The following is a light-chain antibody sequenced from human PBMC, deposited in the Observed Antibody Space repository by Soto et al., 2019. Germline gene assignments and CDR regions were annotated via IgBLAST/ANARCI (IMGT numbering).Light chain of an antibody. Sequence: DLVMTQSPLSLPVTPGEPASISCRSSQSLLHSNGYNYLDWYLQKPGQSPQLLIYLGSNRASGVPDRFSGSGSGTDFTLQISRVEAEDGGVYYCMQALQTPPTFGQGTKVEIK. J-gene: IGKJ1*01. CDR1: QSLLHSNGYNY. V-gene: IGKV2-28*01. CDR2: LGS. CDR3: MQALQTPPT.